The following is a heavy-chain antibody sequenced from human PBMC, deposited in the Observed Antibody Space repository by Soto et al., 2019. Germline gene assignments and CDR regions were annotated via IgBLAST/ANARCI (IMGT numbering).Heavy chain of an antibody. J-gene: IGHJ6*03. D-gene: IGHD2-15*01. V-gene: IGHV1-2*04. Sequence: ASVKVSCKASGYTFTGYYMHWVRQAPGQGLEWMGWINPNSGGTNYAQKFQGWVTMTRDKSISTAYMELSRLRSDDTAVYYCARGPTVGYCSGGSCYSYYYYMDVWGKGTTVTVSS. CDR1: GYTFTGYY. CDR3: ARGPTVGYCSGGSCYSYYYYMDV. CDR2: INPNSGGT.